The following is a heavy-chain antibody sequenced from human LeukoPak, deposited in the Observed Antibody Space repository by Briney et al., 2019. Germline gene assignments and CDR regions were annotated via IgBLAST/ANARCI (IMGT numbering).Heavy chain of an antibody. V-gene: IGHV1-8*01. Sequence: ASVKVSFKASGYSFTTLDINWVRQAPGQGLEWVGWVNPNNGLTGYAQKFQGRVTLTSDTSTNTAYMELSSLSSDDTAVYYCAGGRVSFFWGQGTPVTVSS. CDR3: AGGRVSFF. CDR1: GYSFTTLD. CDR2: VNPNNGLT. J-gene: IGHJ4*02.